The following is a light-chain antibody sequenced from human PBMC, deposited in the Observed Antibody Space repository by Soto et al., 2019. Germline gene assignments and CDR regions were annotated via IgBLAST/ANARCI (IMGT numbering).Light chain of an antibody. V-gene: IGLV2-14*03. CDR1: SSDVGGYKF. CDR2: GVS. J-gene: IGLJ2*01. Sequence: QSALTQPASVSGSPGQSITISCTGTSSDVGGYKFVSWYQQQPGKAPKVMIYGVSNRPSGVSNRFSGSKSGNTASLTISGLQAEVEADYYCSSYTSSILFGGGTKLTVL. CDR3: SSYTSSIL.